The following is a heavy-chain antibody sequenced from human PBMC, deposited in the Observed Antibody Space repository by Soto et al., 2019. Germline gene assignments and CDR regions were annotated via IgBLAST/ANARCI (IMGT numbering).Heavy chain of an antibody. CDR2: VSGYNGDT. CDR1: GYTFSRDG. Sequence: QGQLVQSGPEVKKPGASVKVSCEASGYTFSRDGISWVRQAPGLGLEWMGWVSGYNGDTKYAQKVQGRVTMTIDTSTYTAYMELRSLTSDDTAIYYCAKNGQPPYYYYGMDVWGQGTTVTVSS. CDR3: AKNGQPPYYYYGMDV. J-gene: IGHJ6*02. D-gene: IGHD2-8*01. V-gene: IGHV1-18*01.